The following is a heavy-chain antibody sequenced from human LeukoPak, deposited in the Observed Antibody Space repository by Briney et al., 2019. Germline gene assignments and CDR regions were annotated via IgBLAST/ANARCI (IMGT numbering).Heavy chain of an antibody. J-gene: IGHJ4*02. CDR1: GFTLSSYA. D-gene: IGHD3-22*01. V-gene: IGHV3-23*01. Sequence: PGGSLRLSCAASGFTLSSYAMSWVRQAPGKGLEWVSAISGSGGSTYYSDSVKGRFTISRDNSKNTLYLQMNSLRAEDTAVYYCAKGGINMIVVVIQYYFDYWGQGTLVTVSS. CDR3: AKGGINMIVVVIQYYFDY. CDR2: ISGSGGST.